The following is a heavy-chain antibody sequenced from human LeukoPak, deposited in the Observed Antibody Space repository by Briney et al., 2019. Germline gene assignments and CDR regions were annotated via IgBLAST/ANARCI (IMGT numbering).Heavy chain of an antibody. Sequence: PGRSLRLSCAASGFTFSSYAMHWVRQAPGKGLEWVAVISYDGSNKYYADSVKDRFTISRDNSKNTLYLQMNSLRAEDTAVYYCARVDGDSSGYYKRSRSGFDYWGQGTLVTVSS. CDR3: ARVDGDSSGYYKRSRSGFDY. J-gene: IGHJ4*02. V-gene: IGHV3-30-3*01. D-gene: IGHD3-22*01. CDR2: ISYDGSNK. CDR1: GFTFSSYA.